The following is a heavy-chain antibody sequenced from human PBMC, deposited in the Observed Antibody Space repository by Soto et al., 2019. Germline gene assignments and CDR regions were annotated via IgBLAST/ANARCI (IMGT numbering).Heavy chain of an antibody. V-gene: IGHV1-69*04. D-gene: IGHD5-12*01. Sequence: SLKVXCKXSGXTFSSYTISWVRQAPGQGLEWMGRIIPILGIANYAQKFQGRVTITADKSTSTAYMELSSLRSEDTAVYYCARDSYSGYDWGADAFDIWGQGTTVTVS. CDR2: IIPILGIA. J-gene: IGHJ3*02. CDR1: GXTFSSYT. CDR3: ARDSYSGYDWGADAFDI.